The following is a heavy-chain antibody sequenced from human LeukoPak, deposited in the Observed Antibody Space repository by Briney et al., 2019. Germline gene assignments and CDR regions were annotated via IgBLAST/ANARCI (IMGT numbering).Heavy chain of an antibody. Sequence: GGSLRVSCAASGFTFRNYWMTWVRQAPGKGLEWVANIKQDGSVKYYLDSIKGRFTISRDNAQNSVYLQMNSLRAEDTGVYYCARIGYSSSSLDYWGQGSLVTVFS. CDR3: ARIGYSSSSLDY. J-gene: IGHJ4*02. CDR1: GFTFRNYW. D-gene: IGHD6-6*01. CDR2: IKQDGSVK. V-gene: IGHV3-7*01.